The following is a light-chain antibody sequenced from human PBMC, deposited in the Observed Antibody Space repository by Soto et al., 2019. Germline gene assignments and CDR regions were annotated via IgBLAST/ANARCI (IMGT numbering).Light chain of an antibody. CDR3: QQRHMWPIT. J-gene: IGKJ5*01. CDR2: TAS. V-gene: IGKV1-39*01. CDR1: RYIRSD. Sequence: DIQMTQSPSSLSASVGDRVTITCRASRYIRSDLSWYQQRPGQAPKVLIYTASSLQSGVPSRFSGSGSGTDFTLTISSLEPEDSAVYYCQQRHMWPITFGQGTRLEIK.